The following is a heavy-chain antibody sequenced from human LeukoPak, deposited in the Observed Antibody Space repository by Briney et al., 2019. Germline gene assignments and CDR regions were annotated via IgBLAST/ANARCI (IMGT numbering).Heavy chain of an antibody. CDR3: AASYYDILNGGDY. Sequence: VASVKVSCKASGGTFSSYAISWVRQAPGQGLEWIGWIVVGSGNTNYAQKFQERVTITRDMSTSTAYMELSSLRSEDTAVYYCAASYYDILNGGDYWGQGTLVTVSS. V-gene: IGHV1-58*02. J-gene: IGHJ4*02. CDR1: GGTFSSYA. CDR2: IVVGSGNT. D-gene: IGHD3-9*01.